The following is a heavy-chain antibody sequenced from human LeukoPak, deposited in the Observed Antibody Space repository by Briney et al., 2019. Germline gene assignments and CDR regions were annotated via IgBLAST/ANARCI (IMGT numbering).Heavy chain of an antibody. CDR3: ARDWPYSSSSRPFDY. CDR2: INDIGSVT. Sequence: GGSLRLSCAASGFTFSAYSLNWVRQAPGKGLEWVSYINDIGSVTHYADSVKGRFTISRDNAKNSVYLQMNSLRVEDTAVYYCARDWPYSSSSRPFDYWGQGTLVTVCS. J-gene: IGHJ4*02. V-gene: IGHV3-48*01. D-gene: IGHD6-6*01. CDR1: GFTFSAYS.